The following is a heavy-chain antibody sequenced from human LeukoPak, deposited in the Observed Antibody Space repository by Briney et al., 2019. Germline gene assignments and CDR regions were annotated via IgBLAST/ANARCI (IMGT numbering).Heavy chain of an antibody. CDR1: GFTFSSYW. D-gene: IGHD5-24*01. CDR3: ARGAPGNGYNSDH. J-gene: IGHJ4*02. Sequence: GGSLRLSCAASGFTFSSYWMHWVRQAPGKGLVWVSRINGDGSSTSYADSVKGRFTISRDNAKNTLYLQMNSLRAEDTAVYYCARGAPGNGYNSDHWGQGTLVTVSS. V-gene: IGHV3-74*01. CDR2: INGDGSST.